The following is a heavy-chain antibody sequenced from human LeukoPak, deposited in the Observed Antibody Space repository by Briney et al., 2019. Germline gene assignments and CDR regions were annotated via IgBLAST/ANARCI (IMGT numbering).Heavy chain of an antibody. CDR1: GFTFSKAW. Sequence: GGSLRLSCAASGFTFSKAWMNWVRQAPGKGLEWVSYISSSSSTIYYADSVKGRFTISRDNAKNSLYLQMNSLRAEDTAVYYCASESDLYSGYDSFDYWGQGTLVTVSS. D-gene: IGHD5-12*01. CDR2: ISSSSSTI. V-gene: IGHV3-48*04. CDR3: ASESDLYSGYDSFDY. J-gene: IGHJ4*02.